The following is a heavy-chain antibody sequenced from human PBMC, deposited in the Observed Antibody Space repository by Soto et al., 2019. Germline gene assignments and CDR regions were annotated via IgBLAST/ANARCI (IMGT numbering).Heavy chain of an antibody. CDR3: AREGIAARPGIDY. CDR1: GFSFSSYG. D-gene: IGHD6-6*01. Sequence: VGSLRFSCAASGFSFSSYGMEWVRLAPGKGLEWVAATTYDGGIKHYVASVKGRFTISRDNSKNSLYLQMNSLRAEDTAVYYCAREGIAARPGIDYWGQGTLVTVSS. V-gene: IGHV3-30*03. CDR2: TTYDGGIK. J-gene: IGHJ4*02.